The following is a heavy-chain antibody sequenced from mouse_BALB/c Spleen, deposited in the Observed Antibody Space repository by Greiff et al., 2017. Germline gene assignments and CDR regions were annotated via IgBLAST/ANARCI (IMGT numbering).Heavy chain of an antibody. Sequence: LQQPGSELVRPGASVKLSCKASGYTFTSYWMHWVKQRPGQGLEWIGNIYPGSGSTNYDEKFKSKATLTVDTSSSTAYMQLSSLTSEDSAVYYCVTEGDWGQGTTLTVSS. CDR1: GYTFTSYW. D-gene: IGHD2-1*01. CDR3: VTEGD. J-gene: IGHJ2*01. V-gene: IGHV1S22*01. CDR2: IYPGSGST.